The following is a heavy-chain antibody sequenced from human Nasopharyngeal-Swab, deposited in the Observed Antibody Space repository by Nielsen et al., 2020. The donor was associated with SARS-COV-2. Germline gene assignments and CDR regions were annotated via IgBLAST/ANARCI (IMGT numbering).Heavy chain of an antibody. CDR3: SRHYYYYMDI. CDR1: GGSINSNTW. J-gene: IGHJ6*03. V-gene: IGHV4-4*02. Sequence: SETLSLTCAVSGGSINSNTWWGWVRQTPGMGLEWIGEIIHSGGTNYNPALKSRVTISVDKSKNQLSLEVTSVTAADTAVYYCSRHYYYYMDIWGKGTTVTVSS. CDR2: IIHSGGT.